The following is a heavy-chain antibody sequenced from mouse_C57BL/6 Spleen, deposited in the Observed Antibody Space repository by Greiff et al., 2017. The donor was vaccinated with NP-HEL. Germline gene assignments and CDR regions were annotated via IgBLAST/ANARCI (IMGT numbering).Heavy chain of an antibody. V-gene: IGHV1-82*01. J-gene: IGHJ1*03. CDR3: ARSITTVVGYFDV. D-gene: IGHD1-1*01. Sequence: VQLQQSGPELVKPGASVKISCKASGYAFSSSWMNWVKQRPGKGLEWIGRIYPGDGDTNYNGKFKGKATLTADKSSSTAYMQLSSLTSEDSAVYFCARSITTVVGYFDVWGTWTTVTVSS. CDR1: GYAFSSSW. CDR2: IYPGDGDT.